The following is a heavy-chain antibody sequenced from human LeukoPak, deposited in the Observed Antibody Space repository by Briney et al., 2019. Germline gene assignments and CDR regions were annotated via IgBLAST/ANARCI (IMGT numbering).Heavy chain of an antibody. CDR2: IYYSGST. CDR3: ARGYSSSWYGHPFDY. CDR1: GGSISSATYY. V-gene: IGHV4-39*07. J-gene: IGHJ4*02. Sequence: SETLSLTCTVSGGSISSATYYWSWIRQPPGKGLEWIGSIYYSGSTYYNPSLKSRATISVDTSKNQFSLKLSSVTAADTAVYYCARGYSSSWYGHPFDYWGQGTLVTVSS. D-gene: IGHD6-13*01.